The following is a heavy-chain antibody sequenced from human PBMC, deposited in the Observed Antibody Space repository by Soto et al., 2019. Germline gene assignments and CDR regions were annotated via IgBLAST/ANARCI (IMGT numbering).Heavy chain of an antibody. D-gene: IGHD1-26*01. CDR3: ARGSVGPTTDFDY. CDR1: GYAFTSYG. CDR2: INPNGGGR. Sequence: ASVKVPCKASGYAFTSYGVSWVRQAPGQGLEWMGWINPNGGGRNYAQKFQGWVTMTRDTSISTAYMELSRLKSDDTAVYYCARGSVGPTTDFDYWGQGTLVTVSS. V-gene: IGHV1-2*04. J-gene: IGHJ4*02.